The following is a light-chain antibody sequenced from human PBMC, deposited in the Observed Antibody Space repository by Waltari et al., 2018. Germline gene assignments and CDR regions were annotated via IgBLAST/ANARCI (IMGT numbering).Light chain of an antibody. CDR3: YSAADNAVGV. V-gene: IGLV3-27*01. J-gene: IGLJ3*02. Sequence: SYDLTQPSSVSVSPGQTARITCSGDILAKKYGRWFQQKPGQAPEQVIYKDNERPSGNPERFSGSSSGTTVTLTISGAHVDDEADYYCYSAADNAVGVFGGGTKLTV. CDR1: ILAKKY. CDR2: KDN.